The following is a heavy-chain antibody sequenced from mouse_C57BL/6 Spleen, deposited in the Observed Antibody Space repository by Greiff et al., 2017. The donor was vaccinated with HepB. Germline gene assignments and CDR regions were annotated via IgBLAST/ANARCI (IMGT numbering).Heavy chain of an antibody. CDR3: ARSPSYGSSYEDDY. CDR1: GYTFTDYN. V-gene: IGHV1-22*01. CDR2: INPNNGGT. J-gene: IGHJ2*01. Sequence: EVQLVESGPELVKPGASVKMSCKASGYTFTDYNMHWVKQSHGKSLEWIGYINPNNGGTSYNQKFKGKATLTVNKSSSTAYMELRSLTSEDSAVYYCARSPSYGSSYEDDYWGQGTTLTVSS. D-gene: IGHD1-1*01.